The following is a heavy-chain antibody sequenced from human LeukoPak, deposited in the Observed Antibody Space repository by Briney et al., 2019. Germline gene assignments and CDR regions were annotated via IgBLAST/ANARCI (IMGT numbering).Heavy chain of an antibody. Sequence: GESLKISCKGSGYSFTNYWIGWVRQMPGKGLEWMGIIYPGDSDTRYSPSFQGQVTISADKSISTAYPQWSSLKASDTAMYYCAGLPVRYYDGSGYLDYWGQGTLVTVSS. V-gene: IGHV5-51*01. J-gene: IGHJ4*02. CDR2: IYPGDSDT. D-gene: IGHD3-22*01. CDR3: AGLPVRYYDGSGYLDY. CDR1: GYSFTNYW.